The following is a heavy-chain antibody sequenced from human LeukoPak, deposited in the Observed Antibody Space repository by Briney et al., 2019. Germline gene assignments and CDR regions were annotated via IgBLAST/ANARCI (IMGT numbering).Heavy chain of an antibody. V-gene: IGHV3-20*04. J-gene: IGHJ4*02. D-gene: IGHD3-9*01. Sequence: GGSLRLSCAASGFTFDDYGMSWVRQAPGKGLEWVSGINWNGGSTGYADSVKGRFTISRDNAKNSLYLQMNSLRAEDTAVYYCATLRYFDWLTKALDYWGQGTLVTVSS. CDR1: GFTFDDYG. CDR3: ATLRYFDWLTKALDY. CDR2: INWNGGST.